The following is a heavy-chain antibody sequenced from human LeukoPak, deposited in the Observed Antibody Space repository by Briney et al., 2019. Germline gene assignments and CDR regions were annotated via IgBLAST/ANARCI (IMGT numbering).Heavy chain of an antibody. J-gene: IGHJ4*02. CDR2: IKQDGSKR. D-gene: IGHD6-6*01. CDR3: ARRGGSSSRRSPIDY. V-gene: IGHV3-7*01. CDR1: GFTFRHYW. Sequence: GGSLRLPCPASGFTFRHYWLTWVRQAPAKGPEWVANIKQDGSKRYYVDSVRGRFNISRDNAKNSLFLQMNGLRAEDTAVYYCARRGGSSSRRSPIDYWGQGTLVTVSS.